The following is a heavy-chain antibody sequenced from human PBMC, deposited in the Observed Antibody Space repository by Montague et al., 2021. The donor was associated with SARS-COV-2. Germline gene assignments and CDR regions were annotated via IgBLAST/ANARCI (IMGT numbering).Heavy chain of an antibody. Sequence: TLSLTCTVSGGSITSGGYYWSWIRQPAGRGLEWIGRIYSSGSTVHNPPLGSRVALTAATSKNQFSLKLSSVTVADTAVYFCAGEDFSGSTPYFFDYWGQGSLVTVSS. D-gene: IGHD6-19*01. CDR3: AGEDFSGSTPYFFDY. CDR1: GGSITSGGYY. V-gene: IGHV4-61*02. J-gene: IGHJ4*02. CDR2: IYSSGST.